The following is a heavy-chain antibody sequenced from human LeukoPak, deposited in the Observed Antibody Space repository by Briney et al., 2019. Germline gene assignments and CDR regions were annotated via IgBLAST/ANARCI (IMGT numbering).Heavy chain of an antibody. CDR3: ARAPYYYGSGSDAFDI. V-gene: IGHV3-7*01. Sequence: GGSLRLSCAASGFTFSSYWMSWVRQAPGKGLEWVANIKQDGSEKYYVDSVKGRFTISRDNAKNSLYLQMNRLRAEDTAVYYCARAPYYYGSGSDAFDIWGQGTMVTVSS. CDR1: GFTFSSYW. D-gene: IGHD3-10*01. CDR2: IKQDGSEK. J-gene: IGHJ3*02.